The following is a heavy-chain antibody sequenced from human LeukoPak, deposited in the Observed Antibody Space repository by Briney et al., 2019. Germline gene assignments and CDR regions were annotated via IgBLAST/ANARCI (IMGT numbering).Heavy chain of an antibody. CDR3: AGERGEEYSSGWYKTNYFYN. V-gene: IGHV4-34*01. CDR2: AGRRGYT. CDR1: GGAFRDHQ. D-gene: IGHD6-19*01. J-gene: IGHJ4*02. Sequence: SETLSLTCAVYGGAFRDHQWSWIRQPPGKGLEWIGDAGRRGYTNYNPSLRGRLTMSVDASKNQISLRLTSVTGADTAVYYCAGERGEEYSSGWYKTNYFYNWGQGIRVTVSS.